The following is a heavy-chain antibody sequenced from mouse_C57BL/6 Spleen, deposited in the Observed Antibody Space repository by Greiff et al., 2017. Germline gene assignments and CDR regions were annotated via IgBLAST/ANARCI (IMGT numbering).Heavy chain of an antibody. J-gene: IGHJ4*01. CDR1: GYSFTSGYY. CDR2: ISYDGSN. CDR3: ARADYYAMDY. V-gene: IGHV3-6*01. Sequence: ESGPGLVKPSQSLSLTCSASGYSFTSGYYWNWIRQFPGNKLEWMGFISYDGSNNYNPTLKNRISITRDTSKTQFFLKLNSVTPEDTSTYYCARADYYAMDYWGQGTSVTVSS.